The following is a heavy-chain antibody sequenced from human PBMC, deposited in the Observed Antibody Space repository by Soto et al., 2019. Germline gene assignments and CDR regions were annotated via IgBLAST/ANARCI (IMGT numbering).Heavy chain of an antibody. Sequence: KLQGRVTMTTDTSTSTAYMELRSLRSDDTAVYYCARDQNPYSSGWYVDYWGQGTLVTVSS. CDR3: ARDQNPYSSGWYVDY. V-gene: IGHV1-18*01. D-gene: IGHD6-19*01. J-gene: IGHJ4*02.